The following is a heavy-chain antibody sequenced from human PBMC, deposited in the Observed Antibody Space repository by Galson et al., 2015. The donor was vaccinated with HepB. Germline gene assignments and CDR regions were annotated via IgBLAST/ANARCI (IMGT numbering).Heavy chain of an antibody. CDR2: TYFRSQWRI. CDR3: AYGSDV. J-gene: IGHJ6*02. V-gene: IGHV6-1*01. CDR1: GDSVTSNSAV. Sequence: AISGDSVTSNSAVWNWIRQSPSRGLEWLGRTYFRSQWRIDYSVSVKSQITINADTSQNQFSLHLNSMTPEDTAVYYCAYGSDVWGQGTTVIVSS.